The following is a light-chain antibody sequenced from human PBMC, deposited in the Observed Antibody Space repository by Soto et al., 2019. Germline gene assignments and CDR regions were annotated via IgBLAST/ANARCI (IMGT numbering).Light chain of an antibody. Sequence: DIVMTQSPDSLAVSLGERATINCKSSQSVLYSSNNKNYLAWYQQKPGQPPKLLIYWASTRESGVPDRFSGSGSETDFTLTISSLQAEDVAVYYCQQYYSTPLVTFGPGTKVDI. J-gene: IGKJ3*01. CDR2: WAS. CDR1: QSVLYSSNNKNY. V-gene: IGKV4-1*01. CDR3: QQYYSTPLVT.